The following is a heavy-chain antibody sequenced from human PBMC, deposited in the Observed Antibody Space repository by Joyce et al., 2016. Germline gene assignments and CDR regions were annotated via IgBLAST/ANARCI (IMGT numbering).Heavy chain of an antibody. CDR1: GFTLSDYT. CDR3: AREGGDLFWPTWYYFDS. J-gene: IGHJ4*02. D-gene: IGHD3-3*01. CDR2: INSRGNYI. Sequence: EVQLVEAGGGLVKPGGSLRLSCAASGFTLSDYTMNWVRQAPGKGLEWVSSINSRGNYIYYADSLEGRFTISRDNAKNSLYLVMNSLRADDTAVYFCAREGGDLFWPTWYYFDSWGQGTLVTVSS. V-gene: IGHV3-21*01.